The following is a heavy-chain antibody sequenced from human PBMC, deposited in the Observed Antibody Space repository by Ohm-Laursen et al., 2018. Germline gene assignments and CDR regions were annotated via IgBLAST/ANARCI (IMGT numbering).Heavy chain of an antibody. CDR1: GFTFSSYG. CDR2: ISGSGGST. J-gene: IGHJ2*01. V-gene: IGHV3-23*01. CDR3: VRDPGTNRHDWYFDL. Sequence: GSLRLSCTASGFTFSSYGMSWVRQAPGKGLEWVSAISGSGGSTNYEDSVKGRFTISRDNANKMVYLQMNSLRAEDAALYYCVRDPGTNRHDWYFDLWGRGTLLTVSS. D-gene: IGHD1-14*01.